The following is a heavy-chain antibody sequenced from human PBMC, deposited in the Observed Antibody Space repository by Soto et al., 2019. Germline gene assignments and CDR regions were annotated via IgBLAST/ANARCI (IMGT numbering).Heavy chain of an antibody. D-gene: IGHD1-1*01. CDR3: ARDADTEDDHYYGMDV. CDR1: GFTFSSYW. Sequence: EVQLVESGGGLVQPGGSLRLSCAASGFTFSSYWMHWVRQAPGKGLVWVSRINSDGSSTSYADYVKGRFTISRDNAKNTLYLQMNSLRAEDTAVYYCARDADTEDDHYYGMDVWGQGTTVTVS. V-gene: IGHV3-74*01. J-gene: IGHJ6*02. CDR2: INSDGSST.